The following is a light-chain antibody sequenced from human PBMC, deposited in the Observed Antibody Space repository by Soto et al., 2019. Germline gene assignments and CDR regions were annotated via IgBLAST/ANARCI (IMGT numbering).Light chain of an antibody. J-gene: IGLJ2*01. CDR3: SSYAGSNNLV. V-gene: IGLV2-8*01. Sequence: QSALTQPPSASGSPGQSVTISCTGTSSDVGGYHYVSWYQQHPGKAPKLMIHEVTKRPSGVHDRVSGSKTGNTDSLTVSGLQGEDEADYYCSSYAGSNNLVFGGGTKVTVL. CDR2: EVT. CDR1: SSDVGGYHY.